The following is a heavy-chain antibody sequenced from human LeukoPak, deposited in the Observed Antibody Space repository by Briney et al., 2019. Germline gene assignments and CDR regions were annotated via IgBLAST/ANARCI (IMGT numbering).Heavy chain of an antibody. CDR2: IIPIFGTA. CDR1: GGTFSSYA. V-gene: IGHV1-69*05. D-gene: IGHD3-3*01. Sequence: ASVKVSCKASGGTFSSYAISWVRQAPGQGLEWMGGIIPIFGTANYAQKFQGRVTITTDESTSTAYMELSSLRSEDTAVYYCARGDFWSGYPTYYYYYMDVWGKGTTVTVSS. CDR3: ARGDFWSGYPTYYYYYMDV. J-gene: IGHJ6*03.